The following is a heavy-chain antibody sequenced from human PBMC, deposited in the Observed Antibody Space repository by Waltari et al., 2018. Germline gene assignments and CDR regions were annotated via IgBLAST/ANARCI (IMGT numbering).Heavy chain of an antibody. D-gene: IGHD3-16*01. J-gene: IGHJ4*02. Sequence: EVQLVGSGGGLVKPGGSLRLSCAASGFTFSSYTMNWVRQAPGKGMEGVSSIRGGSSYTYYADSVKGRFTISRDNVKNSLYLQMNSLRVEDTAVYYCAREWGVMIGTAAYYLDHWTQGTLVTVSS. CDR1: GFTFSSYT. CDR2: IRGGSSYT. V-gene: IGHV3-21*02. CDR3: AREWGVMIGTAAYYLDH.